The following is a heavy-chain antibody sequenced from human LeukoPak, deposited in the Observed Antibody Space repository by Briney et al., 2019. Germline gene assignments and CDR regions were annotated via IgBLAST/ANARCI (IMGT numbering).Heavy chain of an antibody. D-gene: IGHD3-22*01. J-gene: IGHJ4*02. CDR1: GGSISSSSYY. Sequence: SETLSLTCTVSGGSISSSSYYWGWIRQPPWKGLEWIGSIYYSGSTYYNPSLKSRVTISVDTSKNQFSLKLSSVTAADTAVYYCARTGYDSSGYYYYFDYWGQGTLVTVSS. CDR3: ARTGYDSSGYYYYFDY. V-gene: IGHV4-39*01. CDR2: IYYSGST.